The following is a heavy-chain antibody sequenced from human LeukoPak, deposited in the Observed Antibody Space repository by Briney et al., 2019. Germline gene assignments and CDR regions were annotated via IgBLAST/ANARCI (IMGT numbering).Heavy chain of an antibody. CDR3: ARDRRRDSSSWYYFDY. D-gene: IGHD6-13*01. J-gene: IGHJ4*02. CDR1: GGSIGSYY. V-gene: IGHV4-59*01. CDR2: IYYRGST. Sequence: SETLSLTCTVSGGSIGSYYWSWLRHPPGKGLEWIGYIYYRGSTNYNPSLKSRVTISVDTSKNQFSLKLNSVTAADTAVYYCARDRRRDSSSWYYFDYWGQGTLVTVSS.